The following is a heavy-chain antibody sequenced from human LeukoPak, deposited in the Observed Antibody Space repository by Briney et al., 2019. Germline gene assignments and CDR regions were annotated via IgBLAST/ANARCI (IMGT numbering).Heavy chain of an antibody. CDR2: INPSGGST. V-gene: IGHV1-46*01. CDR1: GHTFTIYF. D-gene: IGHD3-3*01. CDR3: ARPHYDFWSGYPDY. J-gene: IGHJ4*02. Sequence: ASVKASCKASGHTFTIYFINWVRQAPGQGLEWMGIINPSGGSTSYAQKFQGRLTMTRDTSTSTAYLELRSLRSDDTAVYYCARPHYDFWSGYPDYWGQGTLVSDSS.